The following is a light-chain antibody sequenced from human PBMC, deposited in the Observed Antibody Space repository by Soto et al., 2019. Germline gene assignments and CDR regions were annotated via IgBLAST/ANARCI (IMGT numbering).Light chain of an antibody. Sequence: EIVMTQSPATLSLSPGERATLSCRASQSVSSNLAWYQQKPGQAPRLLIYCASTRATGIPARFSGSGAGTESTLTISSLQSEEFAVYYRQQYNNWPPWTFGQGTKVEIK. CDR3: QQYNNWPPWT. CDR1: QSVSSN. V-gene: IGKV3-15*01. CDR2: CAS. J-gene: IGKJ1*01.